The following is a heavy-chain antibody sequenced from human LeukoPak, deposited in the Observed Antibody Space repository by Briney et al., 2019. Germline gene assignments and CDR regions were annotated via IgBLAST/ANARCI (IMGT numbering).Heavy chain of an antibody. CDR3: AKGYCSGV. J-gene: IGHJ4*02. D-gene: IGHD2-15*01. CDR1: GITLSNYG. CDR2: ISGSGGST. Sequence: PGGSLRLSCAVSGITLSNYGMSWVRQAPGKGLEWVSAISGSGGSTYYADSVKGRFTISRDNSKNTLYLQMNSLRAEDTAVYYCAKGYCSGVWGQGTLVTVSS. V-gene: IGHV3-23*01.